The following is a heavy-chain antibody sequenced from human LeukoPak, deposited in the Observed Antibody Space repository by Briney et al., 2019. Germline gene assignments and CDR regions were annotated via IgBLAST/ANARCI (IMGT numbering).Heavy chain of an antibody. J-gene: IGHJ3*02. D-gene: IGHD3-22*01. Sequence: SCKASGYTFTSYGIGWVRQAPGKGLEWVGRTRNKANSYTTEYAASVKGRFTISRDNSKNTLYLQMNSLRAEDTAVYYCASQITMIVRDAFDIWGQGTMVTVSS. CDR1: GYTFTSYG. V-gene: IGHV3-72*01. CDR2: TRNKANSYTT. CDR3: ASQITMIVRDAFDI.